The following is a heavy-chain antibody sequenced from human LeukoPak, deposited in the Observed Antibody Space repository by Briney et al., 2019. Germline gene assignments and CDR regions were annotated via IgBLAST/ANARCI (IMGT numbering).Heavy chain of an antibody. V-gene: IGHV3-21*01. D-gene: IGHD3-10*01. Sequence: PGGTLPLTCAASGFPFSSYSMNWGRQAPGKGLEGVSSISSSSSYIYSADSVKGRFTISRDNAKNSLYLQMNSLRAEDTAVYYCARDSDTFDYWGQGPLVTVS. CDR3: ARDSDTFDY. CDR1: GFPFSSYS. CDR2: ISSSSSYI. J-gene: IGHJ4*02.